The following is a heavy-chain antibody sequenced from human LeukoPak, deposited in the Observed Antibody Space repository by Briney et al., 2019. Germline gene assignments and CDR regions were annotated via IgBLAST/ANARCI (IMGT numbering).Heavy chain of an antibody. J-gene: IGHJ4*02. D-gene: IGHD5-12*01. Sequence: ASVKVSCKASGGTFSSYTISWVRQAPGQGLEWMGGIIPIFGTANYAQKFQGRVTITADESTSTAYMELSSLRPEDTAVYYCARGYSGYGLPHYWGQGTLVTVSS. CDR1: GGTFSSYT. CDR3: ARGYSGYGLPHY. V-gene: IGHV1-69*01. CDR2: IIPIFGTA.